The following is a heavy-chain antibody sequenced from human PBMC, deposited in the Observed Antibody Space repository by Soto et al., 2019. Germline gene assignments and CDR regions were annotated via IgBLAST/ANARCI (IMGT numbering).Heavy chain of an antibody. D-gene: IGHD6-6*01. CDR3: ARHKRSIAARPGPNWFDP. V-gene: IGHV4-39*01. J-gene: IGHJ5*02. Sequence: SETLSLTCTVSGGSISSSSYYWGWIRQPPGKGLEWIGSIYYSGSTYYNPSLKSRVTISVDTSKNQFSLKLSSVTAADTAVYYCARHKRSIAARPGPNWFDPWGQGTLVTVSS. CDR2: IYYSGST. CDR1: GGSISSSSYY.